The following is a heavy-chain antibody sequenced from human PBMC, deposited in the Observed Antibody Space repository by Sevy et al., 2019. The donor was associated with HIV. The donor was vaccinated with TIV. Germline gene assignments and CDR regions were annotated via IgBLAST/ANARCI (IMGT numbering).Heavy chain of an antibody. J-gene: IGHJ6*02. CDR3: AKVLARRVAVAGSAWGMDV. CDR1: GFTFSNYA. D-gene: IGHD6-19*01. V-gene: IGHV3-23*01. Sequence: GGDLRLSCAASGFTFSNYAMNWVRQAPGKGLEWVSSISGSGGTTYYAVSVEGRFTISRDKSKNRLYLQMHSMRAEDTAVNYSAKVLARRVAVAGSAWGMDVWGQGTTVTVSS. CDR2: ISGSGGTT.